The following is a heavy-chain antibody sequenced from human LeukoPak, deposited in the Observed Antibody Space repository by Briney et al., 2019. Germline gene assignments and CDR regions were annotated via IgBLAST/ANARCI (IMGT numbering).Heavy chain of an antibody. CDR1: GFTVSSYG. D-gene: IGHD2-15*01. V-gene: IGHV3-53*04. CDR3: ASPGLNCSGGSCSPPNQYYYYYYGMDV. J-gene: IGHJ6*02. CDR2: IYSGGST. Sequence: GGSLRLSCAASGFTVSSYGMTWVRQAPGKGLEWVSVIYSGGSTYYADSVKGRFTISRHNSKNTLYLQMNSLRAEDTAVYYCASPGLNCSGGSCSPPNQYYYYYYGMDVWGQGTAVTVSS.